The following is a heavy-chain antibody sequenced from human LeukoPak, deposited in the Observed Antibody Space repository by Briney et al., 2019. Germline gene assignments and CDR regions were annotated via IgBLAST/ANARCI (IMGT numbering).Heavy chain of an antibody. J-gene: IGHJ3*02. D-gene: IGHD3-10*01. CDR1: GFTFSSYA. CDR2: ISSDGSNK. CDR3: AKEGDYYGSGSYRDGFDI. V-gene: IGHV3-30*04. Sequence: GRSLRLSCAASGFTFSSYAMHWVRQAPGKGLEWVAVISSDGSNKYYADSMKGRFTISRDNSKNTLYLQMNSLRGEDTAVYYCAKEGDYYGSGSYRDGFDIWGQGTRATVSS.